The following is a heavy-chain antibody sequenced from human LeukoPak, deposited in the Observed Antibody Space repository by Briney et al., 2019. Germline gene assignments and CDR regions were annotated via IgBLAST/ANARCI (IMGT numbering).Heavy chain of an antibody. CDR3: ARKGEHYYDSGKVWPAWFDL. D-gene: IGHD3-10*01. CDR2: TGVGVHPSGST. J-gene: IGHJ5*02. V-gene: IGHV4-61*02. CDR1: GGSMHSGSYY. Sequence: SETLSLTCNVSGGSMHSGSYYWTWIRQPAGKGLEWVGRVYTGVGVHPSGSTHFNPSLKSRVTMSVDTSKNQFSLKLTSVTAADTAVYNCARKGEHYYDSGKVWPAWFDLWGQGTLVTVSS.